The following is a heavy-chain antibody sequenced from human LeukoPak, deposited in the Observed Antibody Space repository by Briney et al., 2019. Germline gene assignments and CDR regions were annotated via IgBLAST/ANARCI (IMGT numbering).Heavy chain of an antibody. Sequence: GESLKISCKASGYSFTSYWIGWVRQMPGKDLEWMGIIYPGDSDTRYSPSFQGQVTILADKSISTAYLQWSSLKASDTAMYYCARQRSRNRYYYYYMDVWGKGTTVTVSS. V-gene: IGHV5-51*01. CDR2: IYPGDSDT. CDR1: GYSFTSYW. J-gene: IGHJ6*03. D-gene: IGHD6-13*01. CDR3: ARQRSRNRYYYYYMDV.